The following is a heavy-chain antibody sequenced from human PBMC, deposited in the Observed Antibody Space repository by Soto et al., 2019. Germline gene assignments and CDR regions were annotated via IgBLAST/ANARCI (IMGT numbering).Heavy chain of an antibody. CDR1: VGSIRSYY. Sequence: ETLSLTCTFSVGSIRSYYWSWIRQPPGNGLEWIGYMNDRGSTNYKPSLKSRVTISVDTSKNQFSLKLSSVTAADTAVYYCARDSITMVRGVIIGYYGMDVWGQGTTVTVSS. V-gene: IGHV4-59*01. J-gene: IGHJ6*02. CDR2: MNDRGST. D-gene: IGHD3-10*01. CDR3: ARDSITMVRGVIIGYYGMDV.